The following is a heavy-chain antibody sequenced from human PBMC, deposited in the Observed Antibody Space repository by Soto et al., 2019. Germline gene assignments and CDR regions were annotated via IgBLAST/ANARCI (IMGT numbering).Heavy chain of an antibody. CDR2: MNPGSGDT. Sequence: ASVKVSCKASGYTFTNNDVSWVRQATGQGLEWMGWMNPGSGDTGYAQKFQGRVTMTRDISIATAYMELNSLTSEDTAIYYCARMQSFGSLNWFDPWGQGTLVTVSS. D-gene: IGHD5-18*01. J-gene: IGHJ5*02. CDR1: GYTFTNND. V-gene: IGHV1-8*02. CDR3: ARMQSFGSLNWFDP.